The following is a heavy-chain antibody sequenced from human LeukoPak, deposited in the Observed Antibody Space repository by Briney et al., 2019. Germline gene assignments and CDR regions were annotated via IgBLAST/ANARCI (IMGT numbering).Heavy chain of an antibody. J-gene: IGHJ4*02. Sequence: GGSLRLSCAASGFTFSSYTMSWVRQAPGKGLEWVSAISGSGGSTYYADSVMGRFTISRDNSKNTLYLQMNSLRAEDTAVYYCAKESGFLESPSDYWGQGTLVTVSS. V-gene: IGHV3-23*01. D-gene: IGHD3-3*01. CDR3: AKESGFLESPSDY. CDR1: GFTFSSYT. CDR2: ISGSGGST.